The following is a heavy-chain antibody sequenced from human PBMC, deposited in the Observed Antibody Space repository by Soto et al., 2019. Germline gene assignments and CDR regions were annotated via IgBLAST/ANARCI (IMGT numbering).Heavy chain of an antibody. Sequence: QVQLVESGGGVVHPGRSLRLSCAASGFTFSSYDIHWVRQAPGKGLEWVAVISYDGSKKYYADSVKGQFTISRDNSKNTLYLQMNSLSAEDTAVYYCAKAYSGPFDIWGQGTMVTVSS. J-gene: IGHJ3*02. V-gene: IGHV3-30*18. CDR3: AKAYSGPFDI. CDR2: ISYDGSKK. CDR1: GFTFSSYD. D-gene: IGHD1-26*01.